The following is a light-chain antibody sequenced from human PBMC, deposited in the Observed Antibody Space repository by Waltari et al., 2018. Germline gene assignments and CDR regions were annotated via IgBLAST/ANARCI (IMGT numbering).Light chain of an antibody. J-gene: IGLJ3*02. CDR1: SGHSSNI. Sequence: QLVLTQSPSASASLGASIKLTCTLSSGHSSNIIAWLQQQPERGPRYLMKVNSDGTHSKGDCIQGRFSGSRSGAERYLTISSLQSEDEADYYCQTGGHGTWVFGGGTKVTVL. CDR2: VNSDGTH. CDR3: QTGGHGTWV. V-gene: IGLV4-69*01.